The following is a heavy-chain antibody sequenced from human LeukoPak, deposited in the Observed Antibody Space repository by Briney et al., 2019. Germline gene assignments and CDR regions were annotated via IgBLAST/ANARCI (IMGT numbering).Heavy chain of an antibody. CDR1: GGSVSSGSYY. CDR2: IYYSGST. Sequence: SETLSLTCTVSGGSVSSGSYYWSWIRQPPGKGLEWIVYIYYSGSTNYNPSLKSRVTISVDTSKNQFSLKLSSVTAADTAVYYCAREGAFDIWGQGTMVTVSS. CDR3: AREGAFDI. J-gene: IGHJ3*02. V-gene: IGHV4-61*01.